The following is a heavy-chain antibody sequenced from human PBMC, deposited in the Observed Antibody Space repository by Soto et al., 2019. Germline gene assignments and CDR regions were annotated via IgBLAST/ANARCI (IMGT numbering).Heavy chain of an antibody. CDR3: SRGGGERQKSEYYYYALDV. CDR1: GFTLSDYY. V-gene: IGHV3-72*01. J-gene: IGHJ6*02. D-gene: IGHD2-21*01. Sequence: EVQLVESGGGLVQPGGSLRLSCAATGFTLSDYYMDWVRQAPGKGLEWVGRTRNKANGYTTEYAASVKGRFTISRDGSENSLYLQMNSLKTDDTGVYYCSRGGGERQKSEYYYYALDVCGLGTTVTVSS. CDR2: TRNKANGYTT.